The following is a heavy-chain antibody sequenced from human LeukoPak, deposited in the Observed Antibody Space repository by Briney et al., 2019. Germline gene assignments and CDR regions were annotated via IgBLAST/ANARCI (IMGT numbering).Heavy chain of an antibody. V-gene: IGHV1-18*01. J-gene: IGHJ4*02. D-gene: IGHD1-26*01. CDR2: TSTYNGNT. Sequence: ASVKVSCKASGYTFTTFGISWVRQAPGQGLEWMGWTSTYNGNTNYAQKLQGRVTMTTDTSASTAYMELRSLRSDDTAVYYCARDSGSYYFDYWGQGTLVTVSS. CDR1: GYTFTTFG. CDR3: ARDSGSYYFDY.